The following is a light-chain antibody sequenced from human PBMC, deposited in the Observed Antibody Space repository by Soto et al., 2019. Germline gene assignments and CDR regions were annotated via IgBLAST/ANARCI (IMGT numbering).Light chain of an antibody. V-gene: IGLV1-47*01. J-gene: IGLJ2*01. CDR3: QSYDSSLSGHVV. CDR1: SSNIGSNY. CDR2: RNN. Sequence: QAVVTQPPSASGTPGQRVNISCSGSSSNIGSNYVYWYRQFPGTPPKLLIQRNNQRPSGVPARFSGSKSGTSASLAITGLQADDEADYYCQSYDSSLSGHVVFGGGTKVTVL.